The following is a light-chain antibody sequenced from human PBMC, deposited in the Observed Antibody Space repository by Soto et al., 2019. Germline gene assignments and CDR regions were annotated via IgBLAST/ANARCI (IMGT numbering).Light chain of an antibody. CDR2: GSF. V-gene: IGKV3-15*01. Sequence: EIVITHSPVTLSSSPGESSTLSFRSIQSVYNNVAWYQQKPGQAPRLLIVGSFARATGIPARFSGSGSGSEFTPTISGLQSEDFAVYYCQQYNDRPQITFGQGTRLEIK. J-gene: IGKJ5*01. CDR3: QQYNDRPQIT. CDR1: QSVYNN.